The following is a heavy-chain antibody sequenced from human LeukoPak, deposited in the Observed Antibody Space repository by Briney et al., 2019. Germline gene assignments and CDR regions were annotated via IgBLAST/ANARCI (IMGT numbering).Heavy chain of an antibody. CDR1: GFRFEDYA. J-gene: IGHJ4*02. CDR2: ISYDGSNK. CDR3: AKAGGDSSGYLDY. V-gene: IGHV3-30*18. Sequence: PGGSLRLSCEASGFRFEDYAMHWVRQAPGKGLEWVAVISYDGSNKYYADSVKGRFTISRDNSKNTLYLQMNSLRAEDTAVYYCAKAGGDSSGYLDYWGQGTLVTVSS. D-gene: IGHD3-22*01.